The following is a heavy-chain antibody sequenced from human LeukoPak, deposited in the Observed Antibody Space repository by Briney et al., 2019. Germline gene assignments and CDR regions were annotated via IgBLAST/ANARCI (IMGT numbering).Heavy chain of an antibody. Sequence: GGPLRLSCAASGFTFSSYWMHWVRQAPGKGLVWVSRINSDGSSTSYADSVKGRFTISRDNAKNSLYLQMNSLRAEDTAVYYCARGGVVTPLFDYWGQGTLVTVSS. D-gene: IGHD3-3*01. J-gene: IGHJ4*02. CDR1: GFTFSSYW. V-gene: IGHV3-74*01. CDR3: ARGGVVTPLFDY. CDR2: INSDGSST.